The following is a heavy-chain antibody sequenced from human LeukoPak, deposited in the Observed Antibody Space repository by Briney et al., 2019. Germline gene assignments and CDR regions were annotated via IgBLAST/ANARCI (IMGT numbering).Heavy chain of an antibody. D-gene: IGHD2-21*01. CDR1: GGSISSYY. J-gene: IGHJ4*02. CDR3: ARAKLQKNFDY. CDR2: IYHSGST. V-gene: IGHV4-59*12. Sequence: SETLSLTCTVSGGSISSYYWSWIRQPPGKGLEWIGYIYHSGSTYYNPSLKSRVAISVDRSKNQFSLKLSSVTAADTAVYYCARAKLQKNFDYWGQGTLVTVSS.